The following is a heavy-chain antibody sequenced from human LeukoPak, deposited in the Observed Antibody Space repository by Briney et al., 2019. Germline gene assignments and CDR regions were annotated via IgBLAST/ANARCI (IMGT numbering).Heavy chain of an antibody. CDR1: GGFISSGSYY. CDR3: ARDPSYYSGWFDP. J-gene: IGHJ5*02. Sequence: SETLSLTCTVSGGFISSGSYYWSWIRQPAGKGLEWIGRIYTSGSTNYNPSLKSRVTISVDTSKNQFSLKLSSVTAADTAVYYCARDPSYYSGWFDPWGQGTLVTVSS. V-gene: IGHV4-61*02. CDR2: IYTSGST. D-gene: IGHD4-11*01.